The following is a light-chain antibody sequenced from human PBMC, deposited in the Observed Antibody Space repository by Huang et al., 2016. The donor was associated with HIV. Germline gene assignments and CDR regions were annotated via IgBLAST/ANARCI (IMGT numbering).Light chain of an antibody. V-gene: IGKV3-11*01. Sequence: EIVLTQSPATLSLSPGERATLSCRASQGLSNYLAWYQQNPGQAPRRLIYDASNKATGIPARFSGSGSGTDFTLTISSLEPEDFAVYYCQQRGNWQLTFGGGTKVEIK. CDR2: DAS. CDR1: QGLSNY. J-gene: IGKJ4*01. CDR3: QQRGNWQLT.